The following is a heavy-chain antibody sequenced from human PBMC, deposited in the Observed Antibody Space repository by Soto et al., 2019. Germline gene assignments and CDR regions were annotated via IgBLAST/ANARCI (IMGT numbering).Heavy chain of an antibody. J-gene: IGHJ1*01. V-gene: IGHV1-2*02. CDR1: GYTFTGYY. Sequence: ASVKVSCKAFGYTFTGYYLHWVRQAPGQGLEWMGWINPNSGGTNCAQKFQGRVTMTRDTSISSAYMELSGLRSDDTAVSYCARDPLAYYGGGYWGQGTLVTVDS. D-gene: IGHD3-10*01. CDR2: INPNSGGT. CDR3: ARDPLAYYGGGY.